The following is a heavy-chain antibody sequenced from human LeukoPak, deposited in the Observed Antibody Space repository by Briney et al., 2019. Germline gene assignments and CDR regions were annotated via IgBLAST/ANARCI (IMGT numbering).Heavy chain of an antibody. J-gene: IGHJ4*02. V-gene: IGHV3-23*01. CDR1: GFTFSSYA. CDR3: AKLPTAYCGGDCYFPYDY. D-gene: IGHD2-21*01. CDR2: ISGSGGST. Sequence: GGSLRLSCAASGFTFSSYAMSWVRQAQGKGLEWVSAISGSGGSTYYADPVKGRFPISRDNSKNTLYLQMNSLRAEDTAVYYCAKLPTAYCGGDCYFPYDYWGQGTLVTVSS.